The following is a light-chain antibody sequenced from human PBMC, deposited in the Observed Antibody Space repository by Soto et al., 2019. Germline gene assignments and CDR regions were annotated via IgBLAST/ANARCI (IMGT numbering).Light chain of an antibody. Sequence: IQMAQSPSTLAGSVGDRGTITWRASQTISSWLAWYQQKPGKAPKLLIYKASTLKSGVPSRFSGSGSGTEFTLTISSLQPDDFATYYCQHYNSYSEAFGQGTKVDI. CDR2: KAS. CDR3: QHYNSYSEA. V-gene: IGKV1-5*03. J-gene: IGKJ1*01. CDR1: QTISSW.